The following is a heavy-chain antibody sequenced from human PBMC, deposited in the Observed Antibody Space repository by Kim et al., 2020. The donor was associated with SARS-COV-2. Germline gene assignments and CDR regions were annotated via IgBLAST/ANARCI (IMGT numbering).Heavy chain of an antibody. V-gene: IGHV3-30*18. Sequence: GGSLRLSCAASGFTFSSYGMHWVRQAPGKGLEWVAVISYDGSNKYYADSVKGRFTISRDNSKNTLYLQMNSLRAEDTAVYYCAKDIGSSPQTDYWGQGTLVTVSS. J-gene: IGHJ4*02. CDR2: ISYDGSNK. CDR1: GFTFSSYG. CDR3: AKDIGSSPQTDY. D-gene: IGHD2-2*01.